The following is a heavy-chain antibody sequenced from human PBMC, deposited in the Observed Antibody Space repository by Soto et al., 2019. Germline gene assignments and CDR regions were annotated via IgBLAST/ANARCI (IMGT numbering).Heavy chain of an antibody. CDR2: ISPSSGGT. D-gene: IGHD6-13*01. J-gene: IGHJ3*01. Sequence: QVQLVQSGAEVKKPGASVRVSCKASGYTFTSYYIHWVRQAPGHGPEWMGMISPSSGGTDYAQKFQGRVTMTRDTSTSTVYLELSSLRSEDTAVYYCTRSIITTAGTDAFDLWGQGTLVTVSS. CDR3: TRSIITTAGTDAFDL. CDR1: GYTFTSYY. V-gene: IGHV1-46*03.